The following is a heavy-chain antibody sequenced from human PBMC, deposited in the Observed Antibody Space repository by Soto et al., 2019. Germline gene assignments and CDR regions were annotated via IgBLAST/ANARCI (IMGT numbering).Heavy chain of an antibody. J-gene: IGHJ4*02. CDR2: IYHSGST. Sequence: PSETLSLTCAVSGGSISSGGYSWSWIRQPPGKGLEWIGYIYHSGSTYYNPSLKSRVTISVDRSKNQFSLKLSSVTAADTAVYYCARADASYGYLSDYWGQGTLVTVSS. D-gene: IGHD5-18*01. CDR3: ARADASYGYLSDY. V-gene: IGHV4-30-2*01. CDR1: GGSISSGGYS.